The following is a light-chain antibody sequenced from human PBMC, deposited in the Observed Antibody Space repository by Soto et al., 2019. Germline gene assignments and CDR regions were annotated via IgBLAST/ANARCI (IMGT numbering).Light chain of an antibody. CDR3: QQSYTTPWT. V-gene: IGKV4-1*01. CDR1: QSVLYSSNNRNY. CDR2: WAS. Sequence: DIVMTQSPDSLAVSLGERATINCKSSQSVLYSSNNRNYLAWYQQKPGQPPKLLIYWASTRESGVPDRFSGSGSGTDFTLTISSLQAEDVAVYYSQQSYTTPWTCGQGTKVEIK. J-gene: IGKJ1*01.